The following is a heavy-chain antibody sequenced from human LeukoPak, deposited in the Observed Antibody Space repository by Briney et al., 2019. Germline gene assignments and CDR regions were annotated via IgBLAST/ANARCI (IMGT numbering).Heavy chain of an antibody. CDR3: ARHRSDTGGKKDVNWFDP. CDR1: GGSIKNYY. D-gene: IGHD4-23*01. CDR2: TYFGGTT. J-gene: IGHJ5*02. Sequence: PSETLSLTCSVSGGSIKNYYWSWIRQPPGKGLEWLGNTYFGGTTDYNSSLKSRLTISVDTFKNQLSLNLQSVTAAGTATYYCARHRSDTGGKKDVNWFDPWGQGTLVTVSS. V-gene: IGHV4-59*01.